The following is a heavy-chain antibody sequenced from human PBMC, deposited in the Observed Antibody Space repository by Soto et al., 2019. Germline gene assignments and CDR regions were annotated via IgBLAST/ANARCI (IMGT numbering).Heavy chain of an antibody. CDR1: GFTFDDYA. Sequence: GGSLRLSCVASGFTFDDYAMHWVRQAPGKGLEWVSGISWNSGSIGYADSVKGRFTISRDNAKNSLYLQMNSLRAEDTALYYCAGLAGNYYYYMDVWGKGTTVTVSS. V-gene: IGHV3-9*01. J-gene: IGHJ6*03. D-gene: IGHD6-19*01. CDR2: ISWNSGSI. CDR3: AGLAGNYYYYMDV.